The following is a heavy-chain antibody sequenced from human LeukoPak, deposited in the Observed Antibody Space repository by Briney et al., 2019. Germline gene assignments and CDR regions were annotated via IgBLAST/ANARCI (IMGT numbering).Heavy chain of an antibody. CDR2: IYYSGGT. D-gene: IGHD5-12*01. CDR3: ARTRKSSGYDFDY. V-gene: IGHV4-31*03. Sequence: SETLSLTCTVSGGSISRGGYYWNWIRQHPGKGLEWIGYIYYSGGTYYKSSLKSRVTISADTSKNQFSLKLSSVTAADTAVYYCARTRKSSGYDFDYWGQGTLVTVSS. J-gene: IGHJ4*02. CDR1: GGSISRGGYY.